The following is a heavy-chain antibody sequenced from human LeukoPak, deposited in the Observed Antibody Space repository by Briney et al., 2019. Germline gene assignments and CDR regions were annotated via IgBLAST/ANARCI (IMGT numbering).Heavy chain of an antibody. CDR2: IYYSGST. CDR3: ARGVPAALYYYYYYMDV. CDR1: GGSISSYY. J-gene: IGHJ6*03. Sequence: SETLSLTCTVSGGSISSYYWSWIRQPPGKGLEWIGYIYYSGSTNYNPSLKNRVTISVDTSKNQFSLKLSSVTAADTAVYYCARGVPAALYYYYYYMDVWGKGTTVTVSS. D-gene: IGHD2-2*01. V-gene: IGHV4-59*01.